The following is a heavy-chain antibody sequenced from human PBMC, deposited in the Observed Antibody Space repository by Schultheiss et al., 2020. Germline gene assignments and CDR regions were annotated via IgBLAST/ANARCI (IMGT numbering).Heavy chain of an antibody. CDR3: AKEKNYYYKYGMDV. CDR1: GFTVSSNY. CDR2: ISSSSSYI. J-gene: IGHJ6*02. Sequence: GGSLRLSCAASGFTVSSNYMSWVRQAPGKGLEWVSSISSSSSYIYYADSVKGRFTISRDNSKNTLYLQMNSLRVEDTAVYYCAKEKNYYYKYGMDVWGQGTTVTVSS. V-gene: IGHV3-21*01.